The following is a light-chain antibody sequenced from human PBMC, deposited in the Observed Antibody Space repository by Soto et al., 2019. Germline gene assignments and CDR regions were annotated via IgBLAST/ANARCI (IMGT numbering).Light chain of an antibody. CDR1: QSINNW. CDR3: QQYNSYLYT. Sequence: DIQMTQSPSTLSASVGDRVTITCRASQSINNWLAWYQQRPGKAPKLLIYKASSLESGVPSRFSGSGSGTEFTLTIDSLQPDDFATYYCQQYNSYLYTFGQGTKVDI. J-gene: IGKJ2*01. V-gene: IGKV1-5*03. CDR2: KAS.